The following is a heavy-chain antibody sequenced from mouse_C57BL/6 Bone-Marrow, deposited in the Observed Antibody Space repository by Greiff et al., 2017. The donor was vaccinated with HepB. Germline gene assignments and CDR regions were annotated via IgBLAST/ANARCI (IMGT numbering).Heavy chain of an antibody. V-gene: IGHV1-69*01. D-gene: IGHD1-1*01. CDR1: GYTFTSYW. CDR2: IDPSDSYT. Sequence: QVQLQQPGAELVMPGASVKLSCKASGYTFTSYWMHWVKQRPGQGLEWIGEIDPSDSYTNYNQKFKGKSTLTVDKSSSTAYMQLSSLTSEDSAVYHCARGGRWDYWGQGTTLTVSS. J-gene: IGHJ2*01. CDR3: ARGGRWDY.